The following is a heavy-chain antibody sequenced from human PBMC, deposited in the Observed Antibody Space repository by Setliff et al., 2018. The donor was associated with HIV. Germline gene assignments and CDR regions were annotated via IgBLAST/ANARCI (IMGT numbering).Heavy chain of an antibody. CDR2: IFHSGTT. CDR3: ARPIILSVIDGMDV. CDR1: GYSISSGYY. V-gene: IGHV4-38-2*02. D-gene: IGHD2-21*01. J-gene: IGHJ6*02. Sequence: SETLSLTCTVSGYSISSGYYWGFIRQPPGKGLEWIGSIFHSGTTYYNPSLKSRVTMSVDTSENQFSLNLRSVTAADTAVYYCARPIILSVIDGMDVWGQGTKVTVSS.